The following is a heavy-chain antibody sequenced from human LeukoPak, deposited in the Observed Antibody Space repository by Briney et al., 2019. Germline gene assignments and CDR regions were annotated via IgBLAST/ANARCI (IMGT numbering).Heavy chain of an antibody. J-gene: IGHJ6*02. D-gene: IGHD3-3*01. CDR1: GGSISSGGHY. Sequence: NPSETLSLTCTVSGGSISSGGHYWSWIRQHPGKGLEWIGYINYSGSTYYNPSLKSRVTISVDTSQNQFSLKLTFVTAADTAVYYCARDEAIFGAGYYYGMDVWGQGTTVTVSS. CDR2: INYSGST. CDR3: ARDEAIFGAGYYYGMDV. V-gene: IGHV4-31*03.